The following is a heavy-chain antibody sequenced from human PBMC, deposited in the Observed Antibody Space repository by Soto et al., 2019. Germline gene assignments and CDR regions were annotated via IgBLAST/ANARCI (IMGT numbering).Heavy chain of an antibody. D-gene: IGHD5-12*01. CDR3: ARDGGYSGFDFFDH. J-gene: IGHJ4*02. Sequence: GSLRLCCAAAGLTFSNFWMRWLRQAPGKGLEWVANIKQDGSKKYYVDSVKGRFTISRDNAKKSLYLQMNSLRVEDTAVYYCARDGGYSGFDFFDHWGQGTLVTVSS. V-gene: IGHV3-7*01. CDR1: GLTFSNFW. CDR2: IKQDGSKK.